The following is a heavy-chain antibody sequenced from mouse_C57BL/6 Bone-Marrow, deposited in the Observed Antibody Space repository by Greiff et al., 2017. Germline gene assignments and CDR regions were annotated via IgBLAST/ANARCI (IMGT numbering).Heavy chain of an antibody. D-gene: IGHD1-1*01. CDR2: IYPSDSET. V-gene: IGHV1-61*01. Sequence: VQLQQSGAELVRPGSSVKLSCKASGYTFTSYWMDWVKQRPGQGLEWIGNIYPSDSETHYNQKFKDKATLTVDKSSSTAYMQLSSLTSEDSAVYYCARRCIYCYGSSYLDYWGQGTTLTVSS. CDR3: ARRCIYCYGSSYLDY. CDR1: GYTFTSYW. J-gene: IGHJ2*01.